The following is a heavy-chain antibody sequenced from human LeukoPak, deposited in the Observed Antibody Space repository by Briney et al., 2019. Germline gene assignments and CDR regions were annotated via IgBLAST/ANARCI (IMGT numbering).Heavy chain of an antibody. CDR3: ATVPGYCDSTTCYSRMDV. Sequence: GGSLRLSCAASEFTFSSYWMSWVRQAPGKGLEWVANIKQDGGQIYYLESVKGRFTVSRDNAKNSLYLQMNSLRAEDTAVYYCATVPGYCDSTTCYSRMDVWGQGTTVTVSS. CDR2: IKQDGGQI. CDR1: EFTFSSYW. D-gene: IGHD2-2*02. J-gene: IGHJ6*02. V-gene: IGHV3-7*01.